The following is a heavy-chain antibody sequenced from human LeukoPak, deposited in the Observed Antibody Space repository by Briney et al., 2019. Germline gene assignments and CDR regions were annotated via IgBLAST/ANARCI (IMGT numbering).Heavy chain of an antibody. J-gene: IGHJ4*02. CDR3: IREGRVSGYDFDC. CDR2: INSDGSSI. CDR1: GSTFSSYW. D-gene: IGHD5-12*01. V-gene: IGHV3-74*03. Sequence: PGGSLRLSCAASGSTFSSYWMHWVRQVPGKGLVWVSRINSDGSSITYADSVKGRFTISRDNARNTLYLQMNSLRVEDTAVYYCIREGRVSGYDFDCWGQGTLVTVSS.